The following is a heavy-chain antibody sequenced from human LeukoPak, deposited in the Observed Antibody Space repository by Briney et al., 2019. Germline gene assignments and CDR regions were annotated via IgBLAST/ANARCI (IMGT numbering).Heavy chain of an antibody. Sequence: SETLSLTCTVSGGSISSGGYYWSWIRQHPGKGLEWIGYIYYSGSTYYNPSLKSRVTISVDTSKNQFSLKLSSVTAADTAVYYCARGSSGYTIDYWGQGTLVIVSS. CDR3: ARGSSGYTIDY. CDR1: GGSISSGGYY. D-gene: IGHD3-22*01. CDR2: IYYSGST. V-gene: IGHV4-31*03. J-gene: IGHJ4*02.